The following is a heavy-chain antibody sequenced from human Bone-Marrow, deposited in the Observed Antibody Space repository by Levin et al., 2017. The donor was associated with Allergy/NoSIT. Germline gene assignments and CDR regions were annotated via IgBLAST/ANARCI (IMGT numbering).Heavy chain of an antibody. J-gene: IGHJ4*02. D-gene: IGHD1-1*01. CDR1: GITVGNNY. CDR3: ARDANGIY. CDR2: IYSVGST. V-gene: IGHV3-66*01. Sequence: PGESLKISCAASGITVGNNYMSWVRQTPGKRLEWVAVIYSVGSTYYADSVKGRFTISRDSVKNTVYLQMNNLRGEDTAVYYCARDANGIYWGQGTLVIVSS.